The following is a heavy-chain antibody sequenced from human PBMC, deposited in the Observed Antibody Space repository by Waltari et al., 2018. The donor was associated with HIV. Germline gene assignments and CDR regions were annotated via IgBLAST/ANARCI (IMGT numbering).Heavy chain of an antibody. D-gene: IGHD5-12*01. CDR1: GFSFGSHS. V-gene: IGHV3-21*01. Sequence: EVQLMESGGRLVKPGGSLRLSCAASGFSFGSHSMRWVRQAPGKGLEWVASISSGSSFITYSGSVKGRFTISRGNAENSLYLQMNSLRAEDTAVYYCARDMATFTGAYYFDTWGQGTLVTVSS. CDR3: ARDMATFTGAYYFDT. CDR2: ISSGSSFI. J-gene: IGHJ4*02.